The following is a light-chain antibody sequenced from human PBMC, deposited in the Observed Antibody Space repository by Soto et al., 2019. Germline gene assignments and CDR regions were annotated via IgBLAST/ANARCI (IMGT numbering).Light chain of an antibody. CDR3: CSFARSSTSYV. CDR1: SSDVGSSNL. V-gene: IGLV2-23*01. CDR2: EGS. J-gene: IGLJ1*01. Sequence: QSVLTQPASVSGSPGQSITISCTGTSSDVGSSNLVSWYQQHPGKAPKLIIYEGSRRPSGVSGRFSGSMSGNTASLTISWLQAEDEADYYCCSFARSSTSYVFGTGTKVTVL.